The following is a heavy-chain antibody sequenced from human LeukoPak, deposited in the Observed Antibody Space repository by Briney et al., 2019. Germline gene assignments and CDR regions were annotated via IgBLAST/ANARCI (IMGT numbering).Heavy chain of an antibody. D-gene: IGHD3-3*01. V-gene: IGHV3-7*03. J-gene: IGHJ4*02. Sequence: QSGGSLRLSCVASGFTFGKYWMSWVSQAPGKGLEWVANIKLDGSEKNYVDSVKGRFTISRDKTKNSLYLQMNSLRVEDTAVFYCARDQYDTWSRRGNFDSWGQGTLVIVSS. CDR2: IKLDGSEK. CDR3: ARDQYDTWSRRGNFDS. CDR1: GFTFGKYW.